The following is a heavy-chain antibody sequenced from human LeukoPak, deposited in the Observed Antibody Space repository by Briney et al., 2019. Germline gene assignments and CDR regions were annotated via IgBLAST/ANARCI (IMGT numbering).Heavy chain of an antibody. CDR3: ARDLEGSSSFYYYYYGMDV. V-gene: IGHV3-74*01. J-gene: IGHJ6*02. Sequence: GGSLRLSCAASGFTFSSYAMSWVRQAPGKGLVWVSRINSDGSSTSYAGSVKGRFTISRDNAKNTLYLQMNSLRAEDTAVYYCARDLEGSSSFYYYYYGMDVWGQGTTVTVSS. CDR2: INSDGSST. CDR1: GFTFSSYA. D-gene: IGHD6-6*01.